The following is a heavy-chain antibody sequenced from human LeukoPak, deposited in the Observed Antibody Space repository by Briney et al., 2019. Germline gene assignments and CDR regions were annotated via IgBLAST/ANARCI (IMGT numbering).Heavy chain of an antibody. J-gene: IGHJ4*02. CDR1: GGSIRSGGYS. V-gene: IGHV4-30-4*07. CDR2: IYTSGST. D-gene: IGHD2-15*01. Sequence: PSQTLSLTCAVSGGSIRSGGYSWSWIRQPPGRGLEWIGRIYTSGSTNYNPSLKSRVTMSVDTSKNQFSLKLSSVTPEDTAVYYCARDEGQQPLLPYYFDYWGQGTLVTVSS. CDR3: ARDEGQQPLLPYYFDY.